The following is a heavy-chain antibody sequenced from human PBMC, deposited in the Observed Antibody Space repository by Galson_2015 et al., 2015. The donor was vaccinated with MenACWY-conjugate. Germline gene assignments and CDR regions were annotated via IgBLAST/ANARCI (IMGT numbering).Heavy chain of an antibody. CDR3: ARVPWSFSSGYYPFDY. V-gene: IGHV4-31*03. CDR1: GGSISSGGYY. D-gene: IGHD3-22*01. Sequence: TLSLTCTVSGGSISSGGYYWSWIRQHPGKGLGWIGYIYYSGSTYYNPPLKSRVTISVDTSKNQFSLKMGSVTAADTAVYYCARVPWSFSSGYYPFDYWGQGTLVTVSS. J-gene: IGHJ4*02. CDR2: IYYSGST.